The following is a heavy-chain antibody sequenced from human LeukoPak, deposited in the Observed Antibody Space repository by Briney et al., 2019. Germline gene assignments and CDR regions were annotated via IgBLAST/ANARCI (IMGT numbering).Heavy chain of an antibody. CDR1: GGSISSSSYY. J-gene: IGHJ4*02. CDR3: ARHSGSYLKSALHI. V-gene: IGHV4-39*01. D-gene: IGHD1-26*01. CDR2: MYYSGST. Sequence: PSETLSLTCTVSGGSISSSSYYWGWIRQPPGKGLEWIGRMYYSGSTYYNPSLKSRVTISVDTSKNQFSLELTSVTAADTAVYYCARHSGSYLKSALHIWGQGTLVTVSS.